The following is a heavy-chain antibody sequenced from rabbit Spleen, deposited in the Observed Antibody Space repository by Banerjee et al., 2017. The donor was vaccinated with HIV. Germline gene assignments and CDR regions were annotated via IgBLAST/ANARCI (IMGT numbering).Heavy chain of an antibody. CDR2: IYTDNSKT. Sequence: QEQLVESGGGLVKPGASLTLTCKASGFSFSRGYDMCWVRQAPGKGLEWIACIYTDNSKTYYANWAKGRFTVSKTSSPSVTLQMTSLTVADTATYFCARDAGSGPYIDGAFDLWGPGTLVTVS. V-gene: IGHV1S45*01. CDR1: GFSFSRGYD. J-gene: IGHJ4*01. D-gene: IGHD8-1*01. CDR3: ARDAGSGPYIDGAFDL.